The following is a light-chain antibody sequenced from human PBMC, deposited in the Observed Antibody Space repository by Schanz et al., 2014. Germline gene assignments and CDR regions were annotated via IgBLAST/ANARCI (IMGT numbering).Light chain of an antibody. V-gene: IGLV2-14*01. J-gene: IGLJ3*02. CDR3: SSFTNNNFWV. CDR2: DVS. Sequence: QSALTQPASVSGSPGQSITISCTGTSSDVGVYDYVSWYQQHPGKAPKLMIYDVSNRPSGVSNRFSGSKSGNTASLTISGLQAEDEADYYCSSFTNNNFWVFGGGTKLTVL. CDR1: SSDVGVYDY.